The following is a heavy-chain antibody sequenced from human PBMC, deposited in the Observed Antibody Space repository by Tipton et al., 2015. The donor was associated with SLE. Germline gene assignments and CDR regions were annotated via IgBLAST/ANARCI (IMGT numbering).Heavy chain of an antibody. CDR2: IRSKANSYAT. J-gene: IGHJ6*02. Sequence: SLRLSCAASGFTFSGSAMHWVRQASGKGLEWVGRIRSKANSYATAYAASVKGRFTISRDDSKNTAYLQMNSLKTEDTAVYYCTQVDIVATGPNGMDVWGQGTTVTVSS. CDR3: TQVDIVATGPNGMDV. D-gene: IGHD5-12*01. V-gene: IGHV3-73*01. CDR1: GFTFSGSA.